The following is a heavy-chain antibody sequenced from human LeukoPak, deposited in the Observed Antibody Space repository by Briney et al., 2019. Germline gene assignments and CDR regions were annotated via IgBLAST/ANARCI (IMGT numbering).Heavy chain of an antibody. V-gene: IGHV3-11*03. CDR3: ARQVSGSYLVDY. CDR1: GFTFSDYY. D-gene: IGHD1-26*01. Sequence: PGGSLRLSCAASGFTFSDYYMSWIRQAPGKGLEWVSYISSSSSYTNYADSVKGRFTISRDNAKKSLYLQMNSLRAEDTAVYYCARQVSGSYLVDYWGQGTLVTVST. J-gene: IGHJ4*02. CDR2: ISSSSSYT.